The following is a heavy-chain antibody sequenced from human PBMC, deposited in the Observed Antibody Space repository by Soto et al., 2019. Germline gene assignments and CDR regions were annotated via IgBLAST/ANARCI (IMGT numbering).Heavy chain of an antibody. Sequence: QVQLVQSGAEVKKPGSSVKVSCKASGGTFSSYAISWVRQAPGQGLEWMGGIIPIFGTANYAQKFQGRVTITADESTSTAYMELSSLRSEDTAVYYCARGGYYYESSGYPNYYYYGMDGWGQGTTVTVSS. CDR2: IIPIFGTA. J-gene: IGHJ6*02. V-gene: IGHV1-69*12. CDR3: ARGGYYYESSGYPNYYYYGMDG. D-gene: IGHD3-22*01. CDR1: GGTFSSYA.